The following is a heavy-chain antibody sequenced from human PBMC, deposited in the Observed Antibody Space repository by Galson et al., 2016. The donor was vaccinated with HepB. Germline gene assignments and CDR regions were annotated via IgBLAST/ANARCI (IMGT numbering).Heavy chain of an antibody. CDR1: GFDFSSYR. CDR3: ARDRGPFDAFDI. D-gene: IGHD3-10*01. V-gene: IGHV3-21*01. J-gene: IGHJ3*02. CDR2: ICSGSNFK. Sequence: SLRLSCAASGFDFSSYRMNWVRQDPGKGLDWVATICSGSNFKYYADSVKGRFTISRDNAEDSLDLQMNSLRAEDTAVYYCARDRGPFDAFDIWGRGTMVTVSS.